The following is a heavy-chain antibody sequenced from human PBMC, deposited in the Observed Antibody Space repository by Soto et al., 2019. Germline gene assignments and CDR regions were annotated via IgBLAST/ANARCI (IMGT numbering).Heavy chain of an antibody. J-gene: IGHJ4*02. Sequence: SETLSLTCTVSGGSISSYYWSWIRQPPGKGLEWIGYIYYSGSTNYNPSLKSRVTISVDTSKNQFSLKLSSVTAADTAVYYCASSDFWSGYLFDYWGQGTLVTVSS. V-gene: IGHV4-59*08. CDR2: IYYSGST. CDR1: GGSISSYY. CDR3: ASSDFWSGYLFDY. D-gene: IGHD3-3*01.